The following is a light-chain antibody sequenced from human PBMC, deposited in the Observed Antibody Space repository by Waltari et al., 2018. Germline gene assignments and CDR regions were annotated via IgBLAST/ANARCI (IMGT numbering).Light chain of an antibody. CDR1: QSVLYRTNNNNY. J-gene: IGKJ3*01. V-gene: IGKV4-1*01. Sequence: DIVMTQSPDSLAVSLGERATINCKSSQSVLYRTNNNNYVAWYQQKPRQPPKLLIYWASTRESGGPDRFSGSGSGTDFTLTISSLQAEDVAVYYCQQYYNAPFSFGPGTRVEIK. CDR3: QQYYNAPFS. CDR2: WAS.